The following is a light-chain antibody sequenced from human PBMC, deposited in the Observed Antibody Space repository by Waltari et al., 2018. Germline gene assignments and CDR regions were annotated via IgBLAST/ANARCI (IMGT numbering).Light chain of an antibody. CDR2: DAS. Sequence: EIVLTQSPATLSLSPGERATLFCRASQTVGTYLAWYQHKPGQPPRLLIFDASSRSTGIPAKVRGSGSGTDFTLTVSNLEPEDFAVYFCQQRSSWPYTFGQGTRLEI. CDR1: QTVGTY. V-gene: IGKV3-11*01. J-gene: IGKJ2*01. CDR3: QQRSSWPYT.